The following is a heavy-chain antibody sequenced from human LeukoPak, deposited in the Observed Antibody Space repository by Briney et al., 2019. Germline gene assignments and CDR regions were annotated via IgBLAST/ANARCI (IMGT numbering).Heavy chain of an antibody. D-gene: IGHD2-2*01. CDR1: GGSISSGGYY. CDR2: IYYSGST. V-gene: IGHV4-31*03. Sequence: ETSETLSLTCTVSGGSISSGGYYWSWIRQHPGKGLEWIGYIYYSGSTYYNPSLKSRATISVDTSKNQFSLKLSSVTAADTAVYYCARMSDIVVVPAANVFDYWGQGTLVTVSS. J-gene: IGHJ4*02. CDR3: ARMSDIVVVPAANVFDY.